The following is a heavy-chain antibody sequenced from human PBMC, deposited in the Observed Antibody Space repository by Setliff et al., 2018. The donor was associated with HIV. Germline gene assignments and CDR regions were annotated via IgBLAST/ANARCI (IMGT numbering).Heavy chain of an antibody. CDR3: ARRTIWGDAFDI. Sequence: SETLSLTCNVSGYSLSSGFYWGWFRQPPGKGLEWIGNIFHTGNTDQNPSLKSRVTLSVETSENQFSLRLNSVTAADTAVYYCARRTIWGDAFDIWGQGTVVTVSS. V-gene: IGHV4-38-2*02. J-gene: IGHJ3*02. D-gene: IGHD3-16*01. CDR2: IFHTGNT. CDR1: GYSLSSGFY.